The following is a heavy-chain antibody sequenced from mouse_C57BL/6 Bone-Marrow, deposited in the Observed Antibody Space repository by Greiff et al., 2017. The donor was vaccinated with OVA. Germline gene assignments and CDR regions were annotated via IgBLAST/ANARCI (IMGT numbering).Heavy chain of an antibody. V-gene: IGHV5-9-1*02. D-gene: IGHD2-4*01. CDR1: GFTFSSYA. Sequence: EVMLVESGEGLVKPGGSLKLSCAASGFTFSSYAMSWVRQTPEKRLEWVAYISSGGDYIYYADTVKGRFTISRDNARNTLYLQMSILKSEDTAMYYCTRVTLYDYDVGAWFAYWGQGTLVTVSA. J-gene: IGHJ3*01. CDR3: TRVTLYDYDVGAWFAY. CDR2: ISSGGDYI.